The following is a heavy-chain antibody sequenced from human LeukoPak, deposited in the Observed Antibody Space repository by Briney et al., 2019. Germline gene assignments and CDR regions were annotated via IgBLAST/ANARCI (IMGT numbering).Heavy chain of an antibody. J-gene: IGHJ5*02. Sequence: SETLSLTCTVSGDSISSYYWSWIRQPPGKGLEWIGYIYYSGSTNYNPSLKSRVTISVDTSKNQFSLKLSSVTAADTAVYYCARGPYDSTWLFDPWGQGTLVTVSS. D-gene: IGHD3-22*01. CDR1: GDSISSYY. CDR3: ARGPYDSTWLFDP. V-gene: IGHV4-59*01. CDR2: IYYSGST.